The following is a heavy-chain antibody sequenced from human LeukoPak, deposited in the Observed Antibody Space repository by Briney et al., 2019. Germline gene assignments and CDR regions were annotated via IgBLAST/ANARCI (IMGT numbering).Heavy chain of an antibody. CDR3: GRGYTSRLYY. CDR2: INSDGSTT. J-gene: IGHJ4*02. D-gene: IGHD5-18*01. V-gene: IGHV3-74*01. CDR1: GFAFSSYW. Sequence: GGSLRLSCAASGFAFSSYWMHWVRQVPGKGLVWVSRINSDGSTTNYADSVKGRFTISRDNAKNTLYLQMNSLRAEDTAVYYCGRGYTSRLYYWGQGTLVTVSS.